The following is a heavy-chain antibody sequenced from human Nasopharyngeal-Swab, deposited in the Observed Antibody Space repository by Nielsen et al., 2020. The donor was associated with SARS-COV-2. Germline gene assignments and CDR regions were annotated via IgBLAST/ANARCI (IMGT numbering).Heavy chain of an antibody. Sequence: GGSLRLSCAASGFSFSTYTMNWVRQAPGKGLEGLSSISSDSGAKYHADSVKGRFTISRDNAKNSLYLEMNSLRAEDTAVYYCLRGDRRDYWGPGTLVSVSS. CDR3: LRGDRRDY. J-gene: IGHJ4*02. D-gene: IGHD3-22*01. CDR1: GFSFSTYT. V-gene: IGHV3-21*01. CDR2: ISSDSGAK.